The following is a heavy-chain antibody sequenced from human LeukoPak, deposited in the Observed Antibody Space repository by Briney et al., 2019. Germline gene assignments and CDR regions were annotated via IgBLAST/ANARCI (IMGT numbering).Heavy chain of an antibody. CDR3: ARGSGGYYDY. Sequence: ASVKVSCKASGYSFTGYYMHWLRLAPGQGLEWMGWMNPNSGNTGYAQKFQGRVTMTRNTSISTAYMELSSLRSEDTAVYYCARGSGGYYDYWGQGTLVTVSS. D-gene: IGHD1-26*01. V-gene: IGHV1-8*02. J-gene: IGHJ4*02. CDR2: MNPNSGNT. CDR1: GYSFTGYY.